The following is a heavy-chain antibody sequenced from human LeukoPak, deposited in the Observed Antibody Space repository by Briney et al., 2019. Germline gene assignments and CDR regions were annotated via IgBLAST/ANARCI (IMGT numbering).Heavy chain of an antibody. V-gene: IGHV3-15*01. CDR2: IKSKTDGGTT. Sequence: GGSLRLSCAASGFTFGNAWMSWVRQAPGKGLEWVGRIKSKTDGGTTDYAAPVEGRFTISRDDSKNTQYLQMNSLKTEDTAVYYCTTALTPRRQHSSSSHYFDYWGQGTLVTVSS. CDR1: GFTFGNAW. D-gene: IGHD6-13*01. CDR3: TTALTPRRQHSSSSHYFDY. J-gene: IGHJ4*02.